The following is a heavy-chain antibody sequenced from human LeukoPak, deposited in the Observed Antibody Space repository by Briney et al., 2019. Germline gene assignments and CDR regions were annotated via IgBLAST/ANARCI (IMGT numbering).Heavy chain of an antibody. V-gene: IGHV1-2*02. Sequence: ASVKVSCKASGYTFTSYCMHWVRQAPGQGLEWMGWINPNSGGTNYAQKFQGRVTMTRDTSISTAYMELSRLRSDDTAVYYCARSYYDILTGYSNFDYWGQGTLVTVSS. J-gene: IGHJ4*02. CDR1: GYTFTSYC. D-gene: IGHD3-9*01. CDR3: ARSYYDILTGYSNFDY. CDR2: INPNSGGT.